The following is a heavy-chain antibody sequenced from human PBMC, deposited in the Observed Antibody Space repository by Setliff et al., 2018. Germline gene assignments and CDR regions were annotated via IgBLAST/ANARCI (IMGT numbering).Heavy chain of an antibody. J-gene: IGHJ3*02. CDR3: AREAPGYAFDI. Sequence: TLSLTCTVSGGSISSGDYYWSWIRQPPGKGLGWIGYIYYSGSTYYNPSLKSRVTISVDTSKNQFSLKLSSVTAADTAVYYCAREAPGYAFDIWGQGTMVTVSS. CDR1: GGSISSGDYY. D-gene: IGHD1-1*01. CDR2: IYYSGST. V-gene: IGHV4-30-4*08.